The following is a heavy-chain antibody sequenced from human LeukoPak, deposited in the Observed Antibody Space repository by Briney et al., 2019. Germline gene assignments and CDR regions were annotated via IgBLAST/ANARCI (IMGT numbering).Heavy chain of an antibody. J-gene: IGHJ4*02. V-gene: IGHV4-59*01. D-gene: IGHD7-27*01. CDR2: IYYSGST. CDR1: GGSISSYY. Sequence: SETLSLTCTVSGGSISSYYWSWIRQPPGKGLEWIGYIYYSGSTNYNPSLTSRVTISVDTSKNQFSLKLSSVTAADTAVYYCARDRDPTGGFDYWGQGTLVTVSS. CDR3: ARDRDPTGGFDY.